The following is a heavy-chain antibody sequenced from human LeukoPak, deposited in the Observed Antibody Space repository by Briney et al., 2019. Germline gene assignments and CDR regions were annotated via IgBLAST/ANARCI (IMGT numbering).Heavy chain of an antibody. J-gene: IGHJ6*03. CDR1: GGSISGYY. V-gene: IGHV4-59*12. CDR2: VYYSGST. D-gene: IGHD6-19*01. CDR3: ARTRSYYMDV. Sequence: PSETLSLTCAASGGSISGYYWSWIRQPPGKVLEWLGYVYYSGSTNYNPSLKSRVTMSADTSKNQFSLTLSSVTAADTAVYYCARTRSYYMDVWAKGTTVTVSS.